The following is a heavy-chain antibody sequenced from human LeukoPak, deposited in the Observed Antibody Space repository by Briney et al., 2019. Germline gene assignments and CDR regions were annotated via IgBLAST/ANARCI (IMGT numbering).Heavy chain of an antibody. Sequence: GVSVKVSCKASGYSFTSYGITWVRQAPGQGLEWVGWISTKNGNTNYAQKLQGRVTMTTDTSTGTAYMELRSLRPDDTAVYYCARFLTVTNSWYFDLWGRGTLVTVSS. V-gene: IGHV1-18*04. J-gene: IGHJ2*01. CDR3: ARFLTVTNSWYFDL. CDR2: ISTKNGNT. CDR1: GYSFTSYG. D-gene: IGHD4-17*01.